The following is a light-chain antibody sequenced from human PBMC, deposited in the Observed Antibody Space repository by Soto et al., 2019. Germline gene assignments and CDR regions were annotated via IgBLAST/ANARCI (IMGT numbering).Light chain of an antibody. J-gene: IGLJ1*01. CDR1: SSNVGSYKL. Sequence: QSALTQPASVSGSPGQSITISCTGTSSNVGSYKLASWYQQHPGKAPKLMIFEVNKRPSGVSNRFSGSKSGNTASLTISGLKVEDEADYYCCSSGGSPTYVFGTGTKVT. CDR3: CSSGGSPTYV. V-gene: IGLV2-23*02. CDR2: EVN.